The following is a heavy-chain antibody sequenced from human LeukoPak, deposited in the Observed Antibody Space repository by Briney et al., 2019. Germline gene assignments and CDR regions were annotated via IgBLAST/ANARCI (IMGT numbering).Heavy chain of an antibody. CDR2: IHHSKGT. D-gene: IGHD3-10*01. Sequence: SETLSLTCAVYGASIRDYYWTWIRQFPGKGLEWIGEIHHSKGTNYNPSLKSRLTMSVDRSKNQFSLKLSSVTAADSAIYYCVRATAAGSGRAFDYWAQGSLVPVSS. J-gene: IGHJ4*02. V-gene: IGHV4-34*01. CDR3: VRATAAGSGRAFDY. CDR1: GASIRDYY.